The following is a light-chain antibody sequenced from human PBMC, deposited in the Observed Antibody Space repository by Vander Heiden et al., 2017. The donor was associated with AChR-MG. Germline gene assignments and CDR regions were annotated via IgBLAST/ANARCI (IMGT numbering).Light chain of an antibody. J-gene: IGLJ3*02. CDR1: SSNIGDNT. V-gene: IGLV1-44*01. Sequence: QSVLTQPPSASGTPGQRVTISCSGSSSNIGDNTVNWYQQLPGTAPKLLIYSYNQRPSGVPDRFSGSRSGTSVSLAISGLQSEDEAHYYCAAWDDSLNGWVFGGGTKLTGL. CDR3: AAWDDSLNGWV. CDR2: SYN.